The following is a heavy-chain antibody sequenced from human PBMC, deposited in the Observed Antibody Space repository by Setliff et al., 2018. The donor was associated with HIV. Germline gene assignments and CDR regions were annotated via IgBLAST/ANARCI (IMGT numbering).Heavy chain of an antibody. CDR1: GDSFSNYA. J-gene: IGHJ4*02. CDR3: TRGRGIIGALVY. V-gene: IGHV1-69*13. D-gene: IGHD2-21*01. CDR2: IVPIFGTP. Sequence: SVKVSCKASGDSFSNYAISWVRQAPGQGLEWMGQIVPIFGTPSYAQKFQGRVTITADESTSTAYMELYNLRSEDTAMYYCTRGRGIIGALVYWGQGTLVTVSS.